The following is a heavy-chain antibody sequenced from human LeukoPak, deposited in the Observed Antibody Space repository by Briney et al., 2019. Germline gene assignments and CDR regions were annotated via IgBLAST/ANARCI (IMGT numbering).Heavy chain of an antibody. Sequence: GGSLRLSCAASGFTFSSYWMSWVRQAPGKGLEWVANIKQDVSEKYYVDSVKGRFTISTDNAKNSIYHQMNSLRDEDKDVYYCARDQAYYYDSSGYYAGYYYYYYYMDVWGKGTTVTVSS. CDR3: ARDQAYYYDSSGYYAGYYYYYYYMDV. CDR2: IKQDVSEK. J-gene: IGHJ6*03. V-gene: IGHV3-7*01. CDR1: GFTFSSYW. D-gene: IGHD3-22*01.